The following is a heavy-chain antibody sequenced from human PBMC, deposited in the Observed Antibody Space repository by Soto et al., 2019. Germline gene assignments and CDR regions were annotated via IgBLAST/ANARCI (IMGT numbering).Heavy chain of an antibody. D-gene: IGHD6-19*01. CDR1: GGSFSGYY. V-gene: IGHV4-34*01. Sequence: SETLSLTCAVYGGSFSGYYWSWIRQPPGKGLEWIGEINHSGSTNYNPSLKSRVTISVDTSKNQFSLKLSSVTAADTAVYYCARGYSRGWYYFDYWGQGTLVTVSS. CDR2: INHSGST. CDR3: ARGYSRGWYYFDY. J-gene: IGHJ4*02.